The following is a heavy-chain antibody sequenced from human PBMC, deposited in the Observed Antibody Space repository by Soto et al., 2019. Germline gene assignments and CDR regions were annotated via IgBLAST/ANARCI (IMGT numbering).Heavy chain of an antibody. Sequence: SQTLSLTCAISGDSVSINSAAWNLIRQSPSRGLEWLGRTYYRSKWYNDYAVSVKSRITINPDTSKNQFSLQLNSVTPEDTAVYYCARGVITFGGVIVGFDYWGQGTLVTVSS. CDR3: ARGVITFGGVIVGFDY. D-gene: IGHD3-16*02. J-gene: IGHJ4*02. CDR2: TYYRSKWYN. CDR1: GDSVSINSAA. V-gene: IGHV6-1*01.